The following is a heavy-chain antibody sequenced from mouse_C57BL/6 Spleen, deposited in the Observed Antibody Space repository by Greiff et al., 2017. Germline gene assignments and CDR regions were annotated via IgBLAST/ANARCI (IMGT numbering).Heavy chain of an antibody. CDR2: IRSKSNNYAT. Sequence: EVKLQESGGGLVQPKGSLKLSCAASGFSFNTYAMNWVRQAPGKGLEWVARIRSKSNNYATYYADSVKDRFTISRDDSESMLYLQMNNLKTEDTAMYYCVRQNYGSSGWFAYWGQGTLVTVSA. V-gene: IGHV10-1*01. CDR3: VRQNYGSSGWFAY. D-gene: IGHD1-1*01. J-gene: IGHJ3*01. CDR1: GFSFNTYA.